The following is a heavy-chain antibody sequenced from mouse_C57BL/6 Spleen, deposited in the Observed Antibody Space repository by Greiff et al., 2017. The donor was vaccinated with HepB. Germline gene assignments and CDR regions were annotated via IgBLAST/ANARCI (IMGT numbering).Heavy chain of an antibody. J-gene: IGHJ2*01. V-gene: IGHV1-55*01. CDR3: ARELLLRSFDY. D-gene: IGHD1-1*01. CDR2: IYPGSGST. CDR1: GYTFTSYW. Sequence: VQVVESGAELVKPGASVKMSCKASGYTFTSYWITWVKQRPGQGLEWIGDIYPGSGSTNYNEKFKSKATLTVDTSSSTAYMQLSSLTSEDSEVYYCARELLLRSFDYWGQGTTLTVSS.